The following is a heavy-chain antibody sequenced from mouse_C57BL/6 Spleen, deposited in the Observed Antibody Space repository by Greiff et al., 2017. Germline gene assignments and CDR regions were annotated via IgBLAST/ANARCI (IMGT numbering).Heavy chain of an antibody. CDR1: GFNIKNTY. Sequence: EVQLQQSVAELVRPGASVKLSCTASGFNIKNTYMHWVKQRPEQGLEWIGRIDPANGNTKYAPKFQGKATITADTSSNTAYLQLSSLTYEDAAIYYCCRGLDDCPYYFDYWGQGTTVTVSS. CDR2: IDPANGNT. J-gene: IGHJ2*01. D-gene: IGHD2-4*01. CDR3: CRGLDDCPYYFDY. V-gene: IGHV14-3*01.